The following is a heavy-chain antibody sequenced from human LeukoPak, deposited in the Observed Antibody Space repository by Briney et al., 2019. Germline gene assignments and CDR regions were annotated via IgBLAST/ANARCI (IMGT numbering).Heavy chain of an antibody. CDR3: ARGRSLLYDYVWGSYRYHYFDY. D-gene: IGHD3-16*02. J-gene: IGHJ4*02. CDR1: GFTVSSNY. Sequence: GSLRLSCAASGFTVSSNYMSWIRQPPGKGLEWIGEINHSGSTNYNPSLKSRVTISVDTSKNQFSLKLSSVTAADTAVYYCARGRSLLYDYVWGSYRYHYFDYWGQGTLVTVSS. V-gene: IGHV4-34*01. CDR2: INHSGST.